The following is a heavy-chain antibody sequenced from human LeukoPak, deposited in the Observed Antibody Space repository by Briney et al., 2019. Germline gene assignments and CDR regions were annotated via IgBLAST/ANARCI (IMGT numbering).Heavy chain of an antibody. CDR2: ISSSSSYI. Sequence: GGSLRLSCAASGFTFSSYSMNWVRQAPGKGLEWVSSISSSSSYIHYADSVKGRFTISRDNAKNSLYLQMNSLRAEDTAVYYCARVAGSDAFDIWGQGTMVTVSS. V-gene: IGHV3-21*01. CDR3: ARVAGSDAFDI. D-gene: IGHD3-10*01. CDR1: GFTFSSYS. J-gene: IGHJ3*02.